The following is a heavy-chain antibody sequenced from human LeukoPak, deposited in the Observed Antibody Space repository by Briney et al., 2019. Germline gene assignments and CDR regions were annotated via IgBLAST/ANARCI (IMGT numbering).Heavy chain of an antibody. J-gene: IGHJ2*01. CDR2: IYSGGST. D-gene: IGHD3-10*01. Sequence: PGGSLRLSCAASGFTVSSNYMSWVRQAPGKGLEWVSVIYSGGSTYYADSVKGRFTISRDNSKNTLYLKMNSLRAEDTAVYYCAREGGGLLPRFPWDFDFLGRGTLVTVSS. CDR1: GFTVSSNY. CDR3: AREGGGLLPRFPWDFDF. V-gene: IGHV3-53*01.